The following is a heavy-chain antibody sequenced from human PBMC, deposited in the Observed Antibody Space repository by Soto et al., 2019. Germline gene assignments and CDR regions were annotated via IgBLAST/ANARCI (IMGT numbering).Heavy chain of an antibody. V-gene: IGHV4-31*03. J-gene: IGHJ4*02. CDR1: GGSISSGGYY. CDR3: ARDPRRSPPYLAY. CDR2: IYHSGTT. Sequence: QVQLQESGPGLVRPSQTLSLTCTVSGGSISSGGYYWSWVRQHPGKGLEWIGYIYHSGTTYYNPSLKSRVIISVATSKNQFSLKLSSVTAADTAVYYWARDPRRSPPYLAYGGRGPRVPASS.